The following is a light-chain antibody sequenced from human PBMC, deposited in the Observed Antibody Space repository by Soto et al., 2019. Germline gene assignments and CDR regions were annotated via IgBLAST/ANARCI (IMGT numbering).Light chain of an antibody. V-gene: IGLV1-40*01. CDR1: SSNIGAFYD. CDR3: QSYDSSLSGWV. CDR2: VNS. J-gene: IGLJ3*02. Sequence: QSVLTQPPSVSGAPGQRVTISCTGSSSNIGAFYDVHWYQQLPGTAPKLLIYVNSNRPSGVPDRFSGSKSGTSASLAITGLQAEDEADYYCQSYDSSLSGWVFGGGTQLTVL.